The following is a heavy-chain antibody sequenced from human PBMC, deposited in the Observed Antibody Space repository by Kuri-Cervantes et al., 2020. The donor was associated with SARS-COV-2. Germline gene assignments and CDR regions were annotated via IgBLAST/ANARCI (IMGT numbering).Heavy chain of an antibody. CDR2: IWYDGSNK. CDR1: GFTFSSYG. Sequence: GGSLRLSCAASGFTFSSYGMHWVRQAPGKGLEWVAVIWYDGSNKYYADSVKGRFTISRDNSKNTLYLQMNSLRAEDTAVYYCAKTTMVQGVIISGWIDYWGQGTLVTVSS. V-gene: IGHV3-33*06. J-gene: IGHJ4*02. D-gene: IGHD3-10*01. CDR3: AKTTMVQGVIISGWIDY.